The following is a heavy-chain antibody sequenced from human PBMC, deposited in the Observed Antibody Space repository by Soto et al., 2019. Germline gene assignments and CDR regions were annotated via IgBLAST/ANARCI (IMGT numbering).Heavy chain of an antibody. CDR2: ISSSSSYI. CDR3: ARTEDSDAFDI. CDR1: GFTFSSYS. V-gene: IGHV3-21*01. J-gene: IGHJ3*02. Sequence: GESLKISCAASGFTFSSYSMNWVRQAPGKGLEWVSSISSSSSYIYYADSVKGRFTISRDNAKNSLYLQMNSLRAEDTAVYYCARTEDSDAFDIWGQGTMVTVSS.